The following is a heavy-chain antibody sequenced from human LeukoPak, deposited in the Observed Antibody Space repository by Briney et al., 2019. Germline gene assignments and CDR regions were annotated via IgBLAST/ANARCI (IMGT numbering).Heavy chain of an antibody. J-gene: IGHJ6*02. CDR1: GFTFDNYA. CDR3: AKDIGHSITMVRGSGMDV. V-gene: IGHV3-9*01. CDR2: ISWNSGSI. Sequence: GRSLRLSCAASGFTFDNYAMHWVRQAPGKGLEWVSCISWNSGSICYADSVKGRFTISRDNAKNSLYLQMNSLRAEDTALYYCAKDIGHSITMVRGSGMDVWGQGTTVSVSS. D-gene: IGHD3-10*01.